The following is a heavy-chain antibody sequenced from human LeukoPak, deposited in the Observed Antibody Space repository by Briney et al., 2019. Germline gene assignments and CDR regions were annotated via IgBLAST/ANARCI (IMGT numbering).Heavy chain of an antibody. Sequence: GASVKVSCKASGYTFTSYYMHWVRQAPGQGLEWMGIINPSGGSTGYAQKFQGRVTMTRDTSTSTVYMELSSLRSEDTAVYYCARGYSSSWSQLLFDYWGQGTLVTVSS. D-gene: IGHD6-13*01. CDR1: GYTFTSYY. J-gene: IGHJ4*02. CDR2: INPSGGST. V-gene: IGHV1-46*01. CDR3: ARGYSSSWSQLLFDY.